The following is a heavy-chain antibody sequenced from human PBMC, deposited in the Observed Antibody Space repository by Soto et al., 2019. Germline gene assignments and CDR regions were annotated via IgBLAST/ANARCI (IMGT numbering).Heavy chain of an antibody. D-gene: IGHD5-18*01. CDR1: GYSFTSYW. J-gene: IGHJ3*02. CDR3: ARRGQYSYGLSRGAYDI. Sequence: PGESLKISCKGSGYSFTSYWIGWVRQMPGKGLEWMGIIYPGDSDTRYSPSFQGQVAISADKSISTAYLQWSSLKASDTAMYYCARRGQYSYGLSRGAYDIWGQGTMVTVSS. V-gene: IGHV5-51*01. CDR2: IYPGDSDT.